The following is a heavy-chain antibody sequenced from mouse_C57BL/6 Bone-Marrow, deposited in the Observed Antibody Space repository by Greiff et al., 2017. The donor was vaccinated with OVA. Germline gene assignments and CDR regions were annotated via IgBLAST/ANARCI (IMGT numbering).Heavy chain of an antibody. D-gene: IGHD1-1*01. V-gene: IGHV1-81*01. Sequence: VQLQQSGAELVKPGASVKLSCKASGYTFTSYGITWVHQSPGQGLEWIGEIYPGSGSTYYTEKVKGRATLTADKSSSTANMELSSVTSDDAAVYYCARKGNYYGSKDIDYWGQGTTLTASS. CDR3: ARKGNYYGSKDIDY. CDR1: GYTFTSYG. CDR2: IYPGSGST. J-gene: IGHJ2*01.